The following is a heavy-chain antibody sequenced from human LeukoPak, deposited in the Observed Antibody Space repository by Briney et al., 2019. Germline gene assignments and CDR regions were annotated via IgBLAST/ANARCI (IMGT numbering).Heavy chain of an antibody. D-gene: IGHD6-19*01. V-gene: IGHV3-7*03. Sequence: GGSLRLSCAASGFTFSSYWMSWVRQAPGKGLEWVANIKQDGSEKYYVDSVKGRFTISRDNAKNSLYLQMNSLRAEDTAVYYCAGAGGWADYYFDYWGQGALVTVSS. CDR3: AGAGGWADYYFDY. CDR2: IKQDGSEK. J-gene: IGHJ4*02. CDR1: GFTFSSYW.